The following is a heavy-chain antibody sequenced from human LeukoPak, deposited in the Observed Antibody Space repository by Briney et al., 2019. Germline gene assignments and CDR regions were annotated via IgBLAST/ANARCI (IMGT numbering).Heavy chain of an antibody. CDR2: IYYSGST. CDR1: GGSISSSSYY. Sequence: SETLSLTCTVAGGSISSSSYYWGWIRHPPGKGLEWIGSIYYSGSTYYNPSLKSRVTISVDTSKNQFSLKLSSVTAADTAVYYCARGGGRLLWFEGQTSDVWGQGTMVAVSS. D-gene: IGHD3-10*01. CDR3: ARGGGRLLWFEGQTSDV. V-gene: IGHV4-39*07. J-gene: IGHJ3*01.